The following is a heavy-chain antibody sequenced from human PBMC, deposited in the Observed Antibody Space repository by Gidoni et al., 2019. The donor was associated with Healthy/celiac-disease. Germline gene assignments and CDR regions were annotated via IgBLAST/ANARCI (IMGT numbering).Heavy chain of an antibody. V-gene: IGHV4-31*01. D-gene: IGHD3-16*01. Sequence: QVQLQESGQGLVKPSQNLSLTCTVPRGSLRSGGCYWSWIRQHPGKGLEWIGYIYDSGSTYYNPSLKSQVTISVDTSKNQCSLKLRSVTAADTAVYFCAKGRYDYVWGGENAFDIWGQGTMVTVSS. CDR3: AKGRYDYVWGGENAFDI. CDR2: IYDSGST. J-gene: IGHJ3*02. CDR1: RGSLRSGGCY.